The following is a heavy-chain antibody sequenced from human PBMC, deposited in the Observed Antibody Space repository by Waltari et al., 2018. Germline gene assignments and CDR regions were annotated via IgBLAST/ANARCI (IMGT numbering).Heavy chain of an antibody. Sequence: EVQLVESGGGLVQPGGSLRLSCAASGFTFSSYSMNWVRQAPGKGLEWVSYISSSISTIYYADSVKCRVTISRDNAKNSLYLQMNSLRAEDTAVYYCAREGLKYCSGGSCYSSDYFDYWGQGTLVTVSS. CDR2: ISSSISTI. CDR1: GFTFSSYS. J-gene: IGHJ4*02. CDR3: AREGLKYCSGGSCYSSDYFDY. D-gene: IGHD2-15*01. V-gene: IGHV3-48*01.